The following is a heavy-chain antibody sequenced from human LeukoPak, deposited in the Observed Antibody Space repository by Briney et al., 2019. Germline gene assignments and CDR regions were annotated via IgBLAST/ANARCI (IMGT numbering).Heavy chain of an antibody. CDR2: INPNSGGT. CDR1: GYTFTGYY. Sequence: ASVTVSCKASGYTFTGYYMHWVRQAHGQGLELMGWINPNSGGTNYAQKFQGRVTMTRDTSISTAYMELSRLRSDDTAVYYCARAYKPYDIGDYWGQGTLVTVSS. CDR3: ARAYKPYDIGDY. J-gene: IGHJ4*02. D-gene: IGHD3-22*01. V-gene: IGHV1-2*02.